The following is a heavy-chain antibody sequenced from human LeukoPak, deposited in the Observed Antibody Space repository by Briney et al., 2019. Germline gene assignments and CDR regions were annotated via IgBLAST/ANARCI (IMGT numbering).Heavy chain of an antibody. V-gene: IGHV3-48*03. J-gene: IGHJ5*02. D-gene: IGHD2-8*01. CDR3: ARDTVNGPFVISLDL. CDR1: GFSLRSSE. Sequence: GGSLRLSCAASGFSLRSSEMNWVRQAPGKGPEWVAHINSADNVEYYNDSVRGRFPMSRDKDKDLLYLHLNSLRDGDTAVYYCARDTVNGPFVISLDLWGQGVLVTVSS. CDR2: INSADNVE.